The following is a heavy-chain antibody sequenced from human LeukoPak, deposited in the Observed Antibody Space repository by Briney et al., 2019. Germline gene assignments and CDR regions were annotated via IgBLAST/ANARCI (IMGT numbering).Heavy chain of an antibody. CDR2: ISWNSGSI. V-gene: IGHV3-9*01. Sequence: GGSLSLSCAASGFTFDDYAMHWVRQAPGKGLEWVSGISWNSGSIGHADSVKGRFTISRDNAKNSLYLQMNSLRAEDTALYYCAKDIEPYYYGSGSYSLAFDIWGQGTMVTVSS. D-gene: IGHD3-10*01. J-gene: IGHJ3*02. CDR1: GFTFDDYA. CDR3: AKDIEPYYYGSGSYSLAFDI.